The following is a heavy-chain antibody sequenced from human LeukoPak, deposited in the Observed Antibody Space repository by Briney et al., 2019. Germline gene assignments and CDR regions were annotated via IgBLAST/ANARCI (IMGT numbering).Heavy chain of an antibody. J-gene: IGHJ4*02. CDR2: ISYDGSNK. CDR1: GFTFSSYG. CDR3: AKDRSGVVGATVVQSVDY. V-gene: IGHV3-30*18. Sequence: GGSLRLSCAASGFTFSSYGMHWVRQAPGKGLEWVAVISYDGSNKYYADSVKGRFTISRDNSKNTLYLQMNSLRAEDTAVYYCAKDRSGVVGATVVQSVDYWGQGTLVTVSS. D-gene: IGHD1-26*01.